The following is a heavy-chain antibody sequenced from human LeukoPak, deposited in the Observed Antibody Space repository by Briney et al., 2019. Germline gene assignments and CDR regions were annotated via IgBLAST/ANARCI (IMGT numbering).Heavy chain of an antibody. D-gene: IGHD4-17*01. CDR2: ISPNSGGT. CDR1: GYTFTGYY. CDR3: AREAYDYGDDSREPNFDY. Sequence: GASVKVSCKASGYTFTGYYMHWVRQAPGQGLEWVGWISPNSGGTNYAQKFQGRVTMTRDTSISTAYMELSRLRSDDTAVYYCAREAYDYGDDSREPNFDYWGQGTLVTVSS. J-gene: IGHJ4*02. V-gene: IGHV1-2*02.